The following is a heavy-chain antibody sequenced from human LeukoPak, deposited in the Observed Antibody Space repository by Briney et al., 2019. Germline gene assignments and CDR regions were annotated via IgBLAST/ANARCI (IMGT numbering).Heavy chain of an antibody. CDR3: ARGGDSSNWYPGYFDY. CDR1: GFSVSNNY. V-gene: IGHV3-66*01. CDR2: IYSGGST. Sequence: PGGSLRLSCAASGFSVSNNYMSWVRQAPGKGLEWVSVIYSGGSTFCADSVQGRFTISRDSGKNTLYLQMNSLRAEDTAVYYCARGGDSSNWYPGYFDYWGQGALVTVSS. J-gene: IGHJ4*02. D-gene: IGHD6-13*01.